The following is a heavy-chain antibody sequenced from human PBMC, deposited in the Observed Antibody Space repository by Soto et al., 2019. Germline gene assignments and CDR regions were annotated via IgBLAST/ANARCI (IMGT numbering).Heavy chain of an antibody. CDR1: GFTFTAYY. CDR3: ARAQGLCTSTTCYPWYFEF. Sequence: ASAKVSCKASGFTFTAYYIHWVRQAPGQGLEWMGIIDPSSGRTTYAQKFQGRVTMTRDTSTTTVYMELGSLRSEDTAVYYCARAQGLCTSTTCYPWYFEFWGHGTLVTVSS. CDR2: IDPSSGRT. D-gene: IGHD2-2*01. V-gene: IGHV1-46*01. J-gene: IGHJ2*01.